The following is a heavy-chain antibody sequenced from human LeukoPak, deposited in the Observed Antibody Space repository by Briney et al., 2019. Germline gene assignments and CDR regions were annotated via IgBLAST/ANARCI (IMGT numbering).Heavy chain of an antibody. CDR1: GGSISSGGYS. Sequence: SQTLSLTCAVSGGSISSGGYSWSWIRQQPGKGLEWIGYIYHSGSTYYNPSLKSRVTISVDRSKNQFSLKLSSVTAADTAVYYCARESTLLYYFDYWGQGTLVTVSS. V-gene: IGHV4-30-2*01. CDR3: ARESTLLYYFDY. J-gene: IGHJ4*02. CDR2: IYHSGST. D-gene: IGHD2/OR15-2a*01.